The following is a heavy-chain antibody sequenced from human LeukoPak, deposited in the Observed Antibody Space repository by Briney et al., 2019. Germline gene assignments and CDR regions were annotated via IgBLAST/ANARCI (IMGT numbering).Heavy chain of an antibody. Sequence: PSQTLSLTCTVSGGSISSGDYYWSWIREPPGKGLEWIGYIYYSGSTYYNPSLKSRVTILVDTSKNQFSLKLSSVTAADTAVYYCARVGMATMNFDYWGQGTLVTVSS. CDR2: IYYSGST. CDR3: ARVGMATMNFDY. J-gene: IGHJ4*02. D-gene: IGHD5-24*01. V-gene: IGHV4-30-4*01. CDR1: GGSISSGDYY.